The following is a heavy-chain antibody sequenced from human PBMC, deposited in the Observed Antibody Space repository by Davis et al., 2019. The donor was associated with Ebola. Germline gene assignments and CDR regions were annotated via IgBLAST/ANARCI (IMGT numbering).Heavy chain of an antibody. CDR1: GFTFSSYA. Sequence: GESLKISCAASGFTFSSYAMHWVRQAPGKGLEWVAVIWYDGGRKYYADSVKGRFTISRDNAKRSLYLQMNSLRGEDTAVYYCGRRTELSTTWYVGYWGQGTLVTVSS. CDR2: IWYDGGRK. CDR3: GRRTELSTTWYVGY. D-gene: IGHD6-13*01. V-gene: IGHV3-33*08. J-gene: IGHJ4*02.